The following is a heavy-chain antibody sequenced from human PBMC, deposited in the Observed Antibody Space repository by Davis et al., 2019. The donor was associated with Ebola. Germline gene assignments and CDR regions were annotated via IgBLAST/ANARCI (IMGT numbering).Heavy chain of an antibody. CDR3: ARGGVLGRPTTVTFDP. J-gene: IGHJ5*02. CDR2: IYYSGST. CDR1: GGSISSHY. Sequence: SETLSLTCTVSGGSISSHYWSWIRQPPGKGLEWIGYIYYSGSTNYNPSLKSRVTISVDTSKNQFSLKLSSVTAADTAVYYCARGGVLGRPTTVTFDPWGQGTLVTVSS. V-gene: IGHV4-59*11. D-gene: IGHD4-17*01.